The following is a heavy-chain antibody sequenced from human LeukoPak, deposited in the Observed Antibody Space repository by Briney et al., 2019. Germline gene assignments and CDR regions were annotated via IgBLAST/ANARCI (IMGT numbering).Heavy chain of an antibody. CDR3: VRHESGWRGAFDI. Sequence: PSETLSLTCSVLGGSISRYYWSWVRQPPGKEPEWIGYIYSSGTTDSKPALKSRVTISVDTSKNQFSLKLSTVTAAGTAVHYCVRHESGWRGAFDIWGQGTMVTVSS. J-gene: IGHJ3*02. V-gene: IGHV4-59*08. CDR2: IYSSGTT. D-gene: IGHD2-15*01. CDR1: GGSISRYY.